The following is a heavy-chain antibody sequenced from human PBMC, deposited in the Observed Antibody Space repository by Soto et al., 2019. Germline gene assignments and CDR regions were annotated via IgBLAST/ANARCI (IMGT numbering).Heavy chain of an antibody. CDR2: IIPILGIA. Sequence: QVQLVQSGAEVKKPGSSVKVSCKASGGTFSSYTISWVRQAPGQGLEWMGRIIPILGIANYAQKFQGRVTMTADKSTSKAAMDMRSLKSEDTAVYYCAREGRYFDWLLSQFDYWGQGPLVTVSS. CDR1: GGTFSSYT. V-gene: IGHV1-69*08. J-gene: IGHJ4*02. D-gene: IGHD3-9*01. CDR3: AREGRYFDWLLSQFDY.